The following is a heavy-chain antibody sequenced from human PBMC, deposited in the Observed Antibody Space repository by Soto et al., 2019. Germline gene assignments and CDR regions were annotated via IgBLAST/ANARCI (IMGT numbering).Heavy chain of an antibody. D-gene: IGHD2-8*01. CDR1: GFIFSNYG. J-gene: IGHJ3*02. CDR3: ARVWPPRGYCTIAVCLDAFDI. CDR2: IWYDGSNK. V-gene: IGHV3-33*01. Sequence: QVQLVESGGGVVQPGRSLRLSCAASGFIFSNYGMHWVRQAPGKGLEWAAVIWYDGSNKYYVDSVKGRFTISRDNSKNTLYLQMNSRGAEDPAVYYCARVWPPRGYCTIAVCLDAFDIWAKGQWSPSLQ.